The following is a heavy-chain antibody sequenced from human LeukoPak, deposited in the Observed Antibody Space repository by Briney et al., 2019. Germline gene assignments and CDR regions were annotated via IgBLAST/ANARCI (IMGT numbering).Heavy chain of an antibody. V-gene: IGHV1-46*01. CDR1: GYTFTGYY. Sequence: GASVKVSCKASGYTFTGYYMHWVRQAPGQGLEWMGIINPRTSSTNYAQKFQGRVTMTRDTSTSTVYMELSSLRSEDTAVYYCARGDHVRIYAESAFDIWGQGTMVSVSS. D-gene: IGHD5/OR15-5a*01. J-gene: IGHJ3*02. CDR2: INPRTSST. CDR3: ARGDHVRIYAESAFDI.